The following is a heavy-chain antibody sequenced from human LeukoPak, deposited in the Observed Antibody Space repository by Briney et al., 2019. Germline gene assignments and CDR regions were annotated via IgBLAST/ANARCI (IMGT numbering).Heavy chain of an antibody. CDR1: GGSFSGYY. V-gene: IGHV4-34*01. Sequence: RPSETLSLTCAVYGGSFSGYYWSWIRQPPGKGLEWIGEINHSGSTNYNPSLKSRVTISVDTSKNQFSLKLSPVTAADTAVYYCASKVVPAATVGYFDYWGQGTLVTVSS. CDR3: ASKVVPAATVGYFDY. J-gene: IGHJ4*02. D-gene: IGHD2-2*01. CDR2: INHSGST.